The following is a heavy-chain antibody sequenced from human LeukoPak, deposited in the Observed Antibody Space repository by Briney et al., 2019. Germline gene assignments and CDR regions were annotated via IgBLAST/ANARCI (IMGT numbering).Heavy chain of an antibody. CDR1: GFTFSSYG. Sequence: GGSLRLSCAASGFTFSSYGMHWVRQAPGKGLEWVAVIWYDGSNKYYADSVKGRFTISRDNSKNTLCLQMNSLRAEDTAVYYCAKDLSIFGVVIALDVWGKGTTVTVSS. D-gene: IGHD3-3*01. J-gene: IGHJ6*04. V-gene: IGHV3-33*06. CDR2: IWYDGSNK. CDR3: AKDLSIFGVVIALDV.